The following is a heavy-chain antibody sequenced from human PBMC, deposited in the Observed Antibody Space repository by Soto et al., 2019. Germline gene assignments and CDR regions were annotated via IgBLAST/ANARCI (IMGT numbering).Heavy chain of an antibody. CDR3: ARGLHSLFDY. J-gene: IGHJ4*02. V-gene: IGHV3-33*01. D-gene: IGHD2-21*01. CDR1: GFTFSSYG. Sequence: GGSLRLSCAASGFTFSSYGMHWVRQAPGKGLEWVAVIWYDGNNKYYADSVKGLFTISRDNSNNTLYVQMTSLRAEDTAVYYCARGLHSLFDYWGQGTLVTVSS. CDR2: IWYDGNNK.